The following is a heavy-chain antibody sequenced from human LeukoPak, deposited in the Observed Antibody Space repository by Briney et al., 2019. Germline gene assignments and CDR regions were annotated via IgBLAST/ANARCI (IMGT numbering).Heavy chain of an antibody. CDR2: IQTSGST. V-gene: IGHV4-61*02. J-gene: IGHJ6*03. D-gene: IGHD2-2*01. Sequence: SETLSLTCTVSGGSISSGTYYWSWIRQPAGKGLEWIGRIQTSGSTNYNPSLKSRVTISVDTSKNQFSLKLSSVTAADTAVYYCAREGKDIVVVPAAMRYYYYMDVWGKGTTVTISS. CDR3: AREGKDIVVVPAAMRYYYYMDV. CDR1: GGSISSGTYY.